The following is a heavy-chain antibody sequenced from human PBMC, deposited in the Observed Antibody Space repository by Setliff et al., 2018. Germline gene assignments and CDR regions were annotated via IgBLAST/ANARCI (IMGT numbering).Heavy chain of an antibody. J-gene: IGHJ6*03. CDR2: IRQDGSET. D-gene: IGHD2-2*01. V-gene: IGHV3-7*01. CDR1: GFTFETYW. Sequence: PGESLKISCSASGFTFETYWMSWVRQAPGKGLEWVATIRQDGSETKYVDSLKGRFTISRDNAKNSLSLQMNSLRVADTAVYYCVRAGHCRSPSCYHTYYYYYYLDVWGKGTTVTVS. CDR3: VRAGHCRSPSCYHTYYYYYYLDV.